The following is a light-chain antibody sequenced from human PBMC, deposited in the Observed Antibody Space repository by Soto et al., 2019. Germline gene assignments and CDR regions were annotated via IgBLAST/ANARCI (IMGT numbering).Light chain of an antibody. CDR3: QQYNSYWEYT. V-gene: IGKV1-5*03. Sequence: DIQMTQSPSTLSASVGERVTITCRASQSISSWLAWYQQKPGKAPKLLIYKASSLESGVPSRFSGSGSGTEFTLTISSLQPDDFATYYCQQYNSYWEYTFGQGTKLEIK. J-gene: IGKJ2*01. CDR2: KAS. CDR1: QSISSW.